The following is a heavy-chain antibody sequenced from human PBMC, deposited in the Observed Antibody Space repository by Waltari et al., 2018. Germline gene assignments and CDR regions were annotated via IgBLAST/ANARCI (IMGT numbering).Heavy chain of an antibody. Sequence: QLQLQESGPGLVMPSETLSLTCGVSGGSITTNRHYWAWIRQAPGQGLEWVWTISFTGATYNSPSLTSRVTMSRDTSNNQLSLKLGSVTAADTAVYYCATYIGASIGTAAFDVWGRGTMVIVSS. D-gene: IGHD5-12*01. CDR3: ATYIGASIGTAAFDV. CDR1: GGSITTNRHY. CDR2: ISFTGAT. V-gene: IGHV4-39*01. J-gene: IGHJ3*01.